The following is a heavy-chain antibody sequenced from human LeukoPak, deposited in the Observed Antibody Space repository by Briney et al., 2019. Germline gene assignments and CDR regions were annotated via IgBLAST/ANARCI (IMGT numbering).Heavy chain of an antibody. Sequence: ASEKVSCKASGYTLTGYYMHWVRQAPGQGLEWMGWINPNSGGTNYAQKFQGRVTMTRDTSISTAYMELSRLRSDDTAVYYCARAGEWLLTYFDYWGQGTLVTVSS. CDR2: INPNSGGT. CDR3: ARAGEWLLTYFDY. CDR1: GYTLTGYY. V-gene: IGHV1-2*02. D-gene: IGHD3-3*01. J-gene: IGHJ4*02.